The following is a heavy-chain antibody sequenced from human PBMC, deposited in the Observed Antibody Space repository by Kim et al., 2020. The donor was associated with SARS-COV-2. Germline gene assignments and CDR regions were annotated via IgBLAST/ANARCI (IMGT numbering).Heavy chain of an antibody. Sequence: SETLSLTCTVSGGSISSSSYYWGWIRQPPGKGLEWIGSIYYSGSTYYNPSLKSRVTISVDTSKNQFSLKLSSVTAADTAAYYCARRLGDIVVVVAATEGGAFDIWGQGTMVTVSS. CDR1: GGSISSSSYY. J-gene: IGHJ3*02. V-gene: IGHV4-39*01. CDR2: IYYSGST. D-gene: IGHD2-15*01. CDR3: ARRLGDIVVVVAATEGGAFDI.